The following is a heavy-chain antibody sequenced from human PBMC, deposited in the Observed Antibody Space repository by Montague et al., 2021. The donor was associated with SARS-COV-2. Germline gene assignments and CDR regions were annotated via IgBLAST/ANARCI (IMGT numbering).Heavy chain of an antibody. CDR2: LYHSGST. CDR1: GYSISSGYY. Sequence: SETLSLTCTVSGYSISSGYYWGWIRQPPGKGLEWFGSLYHSGSTYYNPSLKSRVTISVDTSKNQFSLKLSSVTAADTAVYYCARERRYCSGGSCYSGWFDPWGQGTLVTVSS. CDR3: ARERRYCSGGSCYSGWFDP. D-gene: IGHD2-15*01. V-gene: IGHV4-38-2*02. J-gene: IGHJ5*02.